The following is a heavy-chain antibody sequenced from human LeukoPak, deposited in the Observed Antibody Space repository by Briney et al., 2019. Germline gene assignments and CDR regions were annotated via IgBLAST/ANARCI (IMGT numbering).Heavy chain of an antibody. J-gene: IGHJ4*02. D-gene: IGHD6-13*01. Sequence: GRSLRLSCAASGFTFSSYAMHWVRQAPGKGLEWVAVMSYDGSNKYYADSVKGRFTISRDNSKNTLYLQMNSLRAEDTGVYYCARASIEQQLVLWFDYWGQGTLVTVSS. V-gene: IGHV3-30*04. CDR2: MSYDGSNK. CDR1: GFTFSSYA. CDR3: ARASIEQQLVLWFDY.